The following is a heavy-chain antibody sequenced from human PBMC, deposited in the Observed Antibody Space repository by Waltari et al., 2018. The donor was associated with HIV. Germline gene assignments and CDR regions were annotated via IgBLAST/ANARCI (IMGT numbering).Heavy chain of an antibody. V-gene: IGHV3-7*01. CDR2: INSARAGT. CDR1: AVALNDHW. CDR3: ARVSEWLYSVFFDL. J-gene: IGHJ5*02. Sequence: QIMQSERGRVRRGGSFRLSCIASAVALNDHWVSWVRQAPGEGLEWVASINSARAGTHYWDSVKGPFTILRNKDNNSVQLDRTHRGGADSAFYFGARVSEWLYSVFFDLWGRGSLVTVSS. D-gene: IGHD2-15*01.